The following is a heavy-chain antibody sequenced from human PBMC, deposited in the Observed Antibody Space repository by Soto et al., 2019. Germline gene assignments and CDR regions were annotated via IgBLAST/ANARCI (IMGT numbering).Heavy chain of an antibody. J-gene: IGHJ4*02. V-gene: IGHV3-23*01. D-gene: IGHD5-18*01. Sequence: GGSLRLSCAASGFTFSSYAMSWVRQAPGKGLEWVSAISGSGGSTYYADSVKGRFTISSDNSKNTLYLQMNSLRAEDTAVYYCAKDEGEGPDTAMVFYDYWGQGTLVTVSS. CDR3: AKDEGEGPDTAMVFYDY. CDR1: GFTFSSYA. CDR2: ISGSGGST.